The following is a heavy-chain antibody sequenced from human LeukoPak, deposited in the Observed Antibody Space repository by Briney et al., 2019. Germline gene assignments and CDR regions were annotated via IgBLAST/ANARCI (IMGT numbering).Heavy chain of an antibody. CDR2: ISHSGST. D-gene: IGHD6-13*01. J-gene: IGHJ6*02. Sequence: PSETLSLTCAVYGGSFSGYYWSWIRQPPGKGLEWIGEISHSGSTNYNPSLKSRVTISVDTSKNQFSLKLSSVTAADTAVYYCARGYSSSWYPDYYYGMDVWGQGTTVTVSS. CDR3: ARGYSSSWYPDYYYGMDV. CDR1: GGSFSGYY. V-gene: IGHV4-34*01.